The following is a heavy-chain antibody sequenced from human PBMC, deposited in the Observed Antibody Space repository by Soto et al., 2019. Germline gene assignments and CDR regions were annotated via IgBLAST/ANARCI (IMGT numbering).Heavy chain of an antibody. Sequence: RASVKVSCKASGYTFTGYYMHWVRQAPGQGLEWMGWINPNSGGTNYAQKFQGRVTMTRDTSISTAYMELSRLRSDDTAVYYCARDKYDFWSGYYFDYWGQGTLVTVSS. J-gene: IGHJ4*02. D-gene: IGHD3-3*01. CDR3: ARDKYDFWSGYYFDY. V-gene: IGHV1-2*02. CDR2: INPNSGGT. CDR1: GYTFTGYY.